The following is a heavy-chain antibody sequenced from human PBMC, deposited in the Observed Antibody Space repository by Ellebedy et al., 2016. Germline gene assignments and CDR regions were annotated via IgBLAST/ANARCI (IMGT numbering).Heavy chain of an antibody. D-gene: IGHD2-15*01. CDR1: GGSISSGGYY. Sequence: LTLSCTVSGGSISSGGYYWGWIRQHPGKGLEWIGYIYYSGSTYYNPSLKSRVTISEDTSKHRFSLHLSSVTAADTAVYYCARGRWWDFDYWGQGALVTVSS. CDR3: ARGRWWDFDY. J-gene: IGHJ4*02. V-gene: IGHV4-31*03. CDR2: IYYSGST.